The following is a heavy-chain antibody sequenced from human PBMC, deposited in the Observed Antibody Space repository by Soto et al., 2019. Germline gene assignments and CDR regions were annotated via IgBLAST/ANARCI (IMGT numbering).Heavy chain of an antibody. CDR1: GFTFSSYS. J-gene: IGHJ5*02. CDR3: ARDSIAVAGHNWFDP. D-gene: IGHD6-19*01. V-gene: IGHV3-21*01. Sequence: GGSLRLSCAASGFTFSSYSMNWVRQAPGKGLEWVSSISSSSSYIYYADSVKGRFTISRDNAKNSLYLQMNSLRAEDTAVYYCARDSIAVAGHNWFDPWGQGTLVTVSS. CDR2: ISSSSSYI.